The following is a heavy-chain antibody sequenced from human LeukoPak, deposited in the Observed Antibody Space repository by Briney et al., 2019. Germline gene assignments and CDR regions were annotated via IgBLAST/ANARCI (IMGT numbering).Heavy chain of an antibody. V-gene: IGHV3-23*01. CDR3: ARDPNGDYVGAFDM. Sequence: GGSLRLSCTASGFTFSTYAMTWVRQAPGKGLEWVSSIRGGGTSTFYADSVKGRFTISRDNSKNTLFLQMTSLRADDTAVYYCARDPNGDYVGAFDMWGPGTMVTVSS. CDR2: IRGGGTST. D-gene: IGHD4-17*01. CDR1: GFTFSTYA. J-gene: IGHJ3*02.